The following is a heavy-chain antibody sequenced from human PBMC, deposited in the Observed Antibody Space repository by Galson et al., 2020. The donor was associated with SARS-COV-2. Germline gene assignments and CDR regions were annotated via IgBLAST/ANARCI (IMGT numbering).Heavy chain of an antibody. V-gene: IGHV3-48*01. CDR2: ISSSSSTI. J-gene: IGHJ4*02. Sequence: GGSLRLSCAASGLTFSSYSMNWVRQAPGKGLEWVSYISSSSSTIYYADSVKGRFTISRDNAKNSLYLQMNSLRAEDTAVYYCARDYYSSGYGFDYWGQGTLVTVSS. D-gene: IGHD6-19*01. CDR3: ARDYYSSGYGFDY. CDR1: GLTFSSYS.